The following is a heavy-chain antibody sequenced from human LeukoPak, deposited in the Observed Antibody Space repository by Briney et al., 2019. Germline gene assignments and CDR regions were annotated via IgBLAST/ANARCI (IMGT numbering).Heavy chain of an antibody. CDR2: IYYSGST. J-gene: IGHJ3*02. Sequence: SQTLSLTCTVSGGSISSGGYYWSWIRQHPGKGLEWIGYIYYSGSTYYNPSLKSRVTISVDTSKNQFSLKLSSVTAADTAVYYCAREVNEPASTDAFDIWGQGTMVTVSS. V-gene: IGHV4-31*03. CDR1: GGSISSGGYY. D-gene: IGHD2-15*01. CDR3: AREVNEPASTDAFDI.